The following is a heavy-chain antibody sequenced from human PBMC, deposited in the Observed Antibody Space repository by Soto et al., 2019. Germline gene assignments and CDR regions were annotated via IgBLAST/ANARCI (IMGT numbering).Heavy chain of an antibody. Sequence: SVKVSCKASGGTFSSYAISWVRQAPGQGLEWMGGIIPIFGTANYQQKSQGRVKITADKSTSTAYMELSSLRSEDTAVYYCARDSSGYYVPSFDYWGQGNLVTVSS. CDR1: GGTFSSYA. D-gene: IGHD3-22*01. CDR3: ARDSSGYYVPSFDY. J-gene: IGHJ4*02. V-gene: IGHV1-69*06. CDR2: IIPIFGTA.